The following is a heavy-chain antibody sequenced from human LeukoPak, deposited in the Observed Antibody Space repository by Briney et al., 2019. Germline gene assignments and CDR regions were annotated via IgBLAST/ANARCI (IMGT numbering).Heavy chain of an antibody. Sequence: ASVKVSCKASGYIFTGYYMHWVRQAPGQGPEWMGWINPNSGGTNSAQKFQGRVTMTRDTSISTAYMELGRLRSDDTALYYCARGKGDGSGYYYVMDVWGQGTTVTVSS. J-gene: IGHJ6*02. CDR1: GYIFTGYY. V-gene: IGHV1-2*02. CDR3: ARGKGDGSGYYYVMDV. CDR2: INPNSGGT. D-gene: IGHD3-10*01.